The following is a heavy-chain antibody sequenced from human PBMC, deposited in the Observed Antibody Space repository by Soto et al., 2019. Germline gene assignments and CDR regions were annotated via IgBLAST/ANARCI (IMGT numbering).Heavy chain of an antibody. J-gene: IGHJ6*02. Sequence: QVQLVESGGGVVQPGRSLRLSCAASGFTFSSYGMHWVHQAPGKGLEWVAVIWYDGSNKYYADSVKGRFTISRDNSKNTLYLQMNSLRAEDTAVYYCARDRYYYDSSGYSLMDVWGQGTTVTVSS. CDR3: ARDRYYYDSSGYSLMDV. CDR2: IWYDGSNK. CDR1: GFTFSSYG. V-gene: IGHV3-33*01. D-gene: IGHD3-22*01.